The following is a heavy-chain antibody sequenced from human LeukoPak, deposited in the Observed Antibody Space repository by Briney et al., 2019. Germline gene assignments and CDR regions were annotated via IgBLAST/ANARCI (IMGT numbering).Heavy chain of an antibody. CDR1: EYTFTGNY. J-gene: IGHJ5*02. V-gene: IGHV1-2*02. D-gene: IGHD2-15*01. CDR2: INPNSGGT. Sequence: ASVKVSCKASEYTFTGNYMHWVRQAPGQGLEWMGWINPNSGGTNYAQKFQGRVTMTRDTSISTAYMELSRLRSDDTAVYYCARDGDCSGGSCYGPFDPWGQGTLVTVSS. CDR3: ARDGDCSGGSCYGPFDP.